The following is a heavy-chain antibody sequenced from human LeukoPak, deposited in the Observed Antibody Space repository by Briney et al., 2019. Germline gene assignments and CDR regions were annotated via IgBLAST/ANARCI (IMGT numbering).Heavy chain of an antibody. Sequence: ASVKVSCKASGYTFTSYDINWVRQATGQGLEWMGWMNPNSGNTGYAQKFQGRVTMTRNTSISTAYMELSSLRSEDTAVYYCARVTEGYYDFWSGYSNWFDPWGQGTLVTVSS. V-gene: IGHV1-8*01. CDR1: GYTFTSYD. D-gene: IGHD3-3*01. CDR2: MNPNSGNT. J-gene: IGHJ5*02. CDR3: ARVTEGYYDFWSGYSNWFDP.